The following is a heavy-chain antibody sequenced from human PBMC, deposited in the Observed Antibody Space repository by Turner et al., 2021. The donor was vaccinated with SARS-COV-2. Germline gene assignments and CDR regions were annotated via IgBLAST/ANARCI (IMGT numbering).Heavy chain of an antibody. J-gene: IGHJ6*02. CDR3: ARGVVAAEGDYYYYYGMDV. Sequence: QLQLQESGPGLVKPSETLSLTCTVSGGSISSSRYYWGWIRQPPGKGLEWIGSIYYSGSTYYNPSLKSRVTISVDTSKNQFSLKLSSVTAADTAVYYCARGVVAAEGDYYYYYGMDVWGQGTTVTVSS. D-gene: IGHD2-15*01. CDR1: GGSISSSRYY. CDR2: IYYSGST. V-gene: IGHV4-39*01.